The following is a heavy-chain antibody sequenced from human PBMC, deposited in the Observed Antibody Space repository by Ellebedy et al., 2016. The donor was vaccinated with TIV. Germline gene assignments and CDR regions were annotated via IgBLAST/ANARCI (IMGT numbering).Heavy chain of an antibody. V-gene: IGHV3-66*01. D-gene: IGHD3-3*01. J-gene: IGHJ4*02. CDR1: GFTVSSNY. Sequence: PGGSLRLSCAASGFTVSSNYMSRVRQAPGKGLEWVSVIYSGGSTYYADSVKGRFTISRDNSKNTLYLQMNSLRAEDTAVYYCARATYDFWSGYLDYWGQGTLVTVSS. CDR3: ARATYDFWSGYLDY. CDR2: IYSGGST.